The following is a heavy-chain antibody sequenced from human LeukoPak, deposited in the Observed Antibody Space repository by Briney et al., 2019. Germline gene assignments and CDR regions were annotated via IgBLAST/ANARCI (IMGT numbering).Heavy chain of an antibody. J-gene: IGHJ1*01. CDR2: ISSSGSTI. CDR3: ARGFYYYDSSGYYYGYFQH. Sequence: GGSLRLSCAASGFTFSSYEMNWVRQAPRKGLEWVSYISSSGSTIYYADSVKGRFTISRDNAKNSLYLQMNSLRAEDTAVYYCARGFYYYDSSGYYYGYFQHWGQGTLVTVSS. D-gene: IGHD3-22*01. V-gene: IGHV3-48*03. CDR1: GFTFSSYE.